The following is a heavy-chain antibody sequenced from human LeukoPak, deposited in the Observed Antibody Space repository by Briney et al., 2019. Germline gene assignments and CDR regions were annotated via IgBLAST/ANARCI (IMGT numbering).Heavy chain of an antibody. CDR1: GASISDYY. V-gene: IGHV4-59*01. Sequence: SETLSLTCNVSGASISDYYWSWIRRSPTRGLEWIGYVSSRGATNNNPSLKSRVTTSAHTSENQLSLKLTSVTAADTAVYYCARAQKTMLSRAVYFFDFWGQGLLVTVSS. J-gene: IGHJ4*02. CDR3: ARAQKTMLSRAVYFFDF. D-gene: IGHD2-2*01. CDR2: VSSRGAT.